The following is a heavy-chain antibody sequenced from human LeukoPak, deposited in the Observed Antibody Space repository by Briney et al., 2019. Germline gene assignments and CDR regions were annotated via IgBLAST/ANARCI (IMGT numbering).Heavy chain of an antibody. CDR1: GFTFNSYA. D-gene: IGHD3-22*01. Sequence: GGSLRLSCAASGFTFNSYAMSWVRQAPGKGLEWVSAISGSGGSTYYADSVKGRFTISRDNSKNTLYLQMNSLRAEDTAVYYCAKDPYYYDSSGYYWGQGTLVTVSS. J-gene: IGHJ4*02. CDR3: AKDPYYYDSSGYY. CDR2: ISGSGGST. V-gene: IGHV3-23*01.